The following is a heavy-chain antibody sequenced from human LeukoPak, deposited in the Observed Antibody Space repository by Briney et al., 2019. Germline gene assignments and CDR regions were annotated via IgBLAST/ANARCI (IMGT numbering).Heavy chain of an antibody. V-gene: IGHV4-34*01. J-gene: IGHJ4*02. D-gene: IGHD6-19*01. CDR3: ASSYSSGPNYFDY. Sequence: PSETLSLTCAVYGGSFSGYYWSWIRQPPGKGREGMGESNHSGRTNYNPSLKSRGTISVDRCKNQFSLKLSSVTAADTAVYYCASSYSSGPNYFDYWGQGTLVTVSS. CDR2: SNHSGRT. CDR1: GGSFSGYY.